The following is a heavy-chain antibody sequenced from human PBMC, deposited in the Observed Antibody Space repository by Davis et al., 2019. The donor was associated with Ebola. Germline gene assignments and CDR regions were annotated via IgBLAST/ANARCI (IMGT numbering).Heavy chain of an antibody. Sequence: GESLKISCAASGFTFSSYAMSWVRQAPGKGLEWVSAISGSGGSTYYADSVKGRFTISRDNSKNTLYLQMNSLRAEDTAVYYCARAPTGPLYSGSYSGAFDIWGQGTMVTVSS. D-gene: IGHD1-26*01. V-gene: IGHV3-23*01. CDR2: ISGSGGST. J-gene: IGHJ3*02. CDR3: ARAPTGPLYSGSYSGAFDI. CDR1: GFTFSSYA.